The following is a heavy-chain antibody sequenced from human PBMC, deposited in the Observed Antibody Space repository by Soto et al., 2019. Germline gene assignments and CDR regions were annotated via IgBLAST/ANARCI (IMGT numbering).Heavy chain of an antibody. J-gene: IGHJ5*01. CDR3: GAGSSPPMATSDS. V-gene: IGHV2-26*01. CDR1: GFSLSNARMG. Sequence: QVTLKESGPVLVKPTETLTLTCTVSGFSLSNARMGVSWIRQPPGKALEWLAHIFSNDEKSYSTSLKSRLTMAKDTSKSQVVLTMTNMDPVDTATAFGGAGSSPPMATSDSWGQGTLVTVSS. CDR2: IFSNDEK. D-gene: IGHD5-12*01.